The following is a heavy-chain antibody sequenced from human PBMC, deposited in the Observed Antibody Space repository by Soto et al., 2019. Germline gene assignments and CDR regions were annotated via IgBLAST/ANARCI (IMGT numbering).Heavy chain of an antibody. Sequence: GGFLRLSCAASGFTFSSYAMSWVRQAPGKGLEWVSAISGSGGSTYYADSVKGRFTISRDNSKNTLYLQMNSLRAEDTAVYYCAKDMGYGSGSYFAGMDVWGQGTTVTVSS. CDR3: AKDMGYGSGSYFAGMDV. V-gene: IGHV3-23*01. J-gene: IGHJ6*02. D-gene: IGHD3-10*01. CDR1: GFTFSSYA. CDR2: ISGSGGST.